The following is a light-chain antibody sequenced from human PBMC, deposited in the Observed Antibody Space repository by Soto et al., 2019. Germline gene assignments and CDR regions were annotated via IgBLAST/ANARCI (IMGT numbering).Light chain of an antibody. V-gene: IGKV3D-15*01. CDR2: GAS. J-gene: IGKJ1*01. CDR3: QQRSNWPRT. Sequence: EIVMTQSPATLSVSPGERATLSCRASQSVSSNLAWYQQKPGQAPRLLIYGASTRATGIPARFSGSGSGTEFTLTISSLQPEDFATYYCQQRSNWPRTFGQGTKVDIK. CDR1: QSVSSN.